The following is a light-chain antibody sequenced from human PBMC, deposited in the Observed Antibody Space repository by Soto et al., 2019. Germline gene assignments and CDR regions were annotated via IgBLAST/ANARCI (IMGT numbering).Light chain of an antibody. CDR1: TSNIGTNP. J-gene: IGLJ2*01. CDR2: TNT. Sequence: QSALTQPPSASGTPGQRVNISCSGSTSNIGTNPVTWYQHLPGTAPKLLIYTNTQRPSGVPDRFSGSKSGTSASLAVSGLQSEDEGDYYCAAWDGSLNVVVFGGGTKLTVL. V-gene: IGLV1-44*01. CDR3: AAWDGSLNVVV.